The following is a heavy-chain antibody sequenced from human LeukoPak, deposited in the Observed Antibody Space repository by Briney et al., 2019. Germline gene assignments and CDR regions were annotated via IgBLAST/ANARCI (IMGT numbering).Heavy chain of an antibody. CDR2: INPDSGGT. D-gene: IGHD5-12*01. J-gene: IGHJ4*02. CDR1: GYTFTGYY. CDR3: ARGEATDY. V-gene: IGHV1-2*02. Sequence: ASVKVSCKASGYTFTGYYMHRVRQAPGKGLEWMGWINPDSGGTNYAQKFQGTVTMTRDTSISTVYMELSRLRYEDTAVYYCARGEATDYWGQGTLVTVSS.